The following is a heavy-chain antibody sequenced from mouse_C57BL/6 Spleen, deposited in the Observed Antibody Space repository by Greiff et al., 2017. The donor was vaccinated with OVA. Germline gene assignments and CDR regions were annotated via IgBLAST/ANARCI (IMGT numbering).Heavy chain of an antibody. Sequence: VQLQQSGAELVKPGASVKISCKASGYAFSSYWMNWVKQRPGKGLEWIGQIYPGDGDTNYNGKFKGKATLTADKSSSTAYMQLSSLTSEDSAVYVCARRGTGTGAMDYWGKGTSVTVSS. D-gene: IGHD4-1*01. CDR1: GYAFSSYW. J-gene: IGHJ4*01. V-gene: IGHV1-80*01. CDR2: IYPGDGDT. CDR3: ARRGTGTGAMDY.